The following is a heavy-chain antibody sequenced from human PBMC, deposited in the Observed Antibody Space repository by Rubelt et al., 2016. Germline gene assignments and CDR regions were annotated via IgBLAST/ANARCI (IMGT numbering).Heavy chain of an antibody. Sequence: WVRQAPGQGLEWMGWINPNSGGTNYAQKFQGRVTITADKSTSTAYMELSSLRSEDTAVYYCATSYYGDYFYFDYWGQGTLVTVSS. CDR2: INPNSGGT. D-gene: IGHD4-17*01. J-gene: IGHJ4*02. V-gene: IGHV1-69*02. CDR3: ATSYYGDYFYFDY.